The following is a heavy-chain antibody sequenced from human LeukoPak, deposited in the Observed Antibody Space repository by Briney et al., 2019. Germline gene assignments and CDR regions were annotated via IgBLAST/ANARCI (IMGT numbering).Heavy chain of an antibody. CDR1: GGSFSGYY. CDR2: INHSGST. D-gene: IGHD3-22*01. J-gene: IGHJ4*02. Sequence: SETLSLTCAVYGGSFSGYYWSWIRQPPGKGLEWIGEINHSGSTNYNPSLKSRVTISVDTSKNQFSLKLSSVTAADTAVYYCARDSTLYDSSGYSFGYWGQGTLVTVSS. V-gene: IGHV4-34*01. CDR3: ARDSTLYDSSGYSFGY.